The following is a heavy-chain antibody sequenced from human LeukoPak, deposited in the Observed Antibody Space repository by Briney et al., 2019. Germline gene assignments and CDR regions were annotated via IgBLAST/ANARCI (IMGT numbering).Heavy chain of an antibody. D-gene: IGHD6-13*01. V-gene: IGHV1-69*06. CDR3: ARDGPIPPTQRYSSSWYRLGTLDY. J-gene: IGHJ4*02. CDR2: IIPIFGTA. Sequence: VASAKVSCKASGGTFSSYAISWVRQAPGQELEWMGGIIPIFGTANYAQKFQGRVTITADKSTSTAYMELSSLRSEDTAVYYCARDGPIPPTQRYSSSWYRLGTLDYWGQGTLVTVSS. CDR1: GGTFSSYA.